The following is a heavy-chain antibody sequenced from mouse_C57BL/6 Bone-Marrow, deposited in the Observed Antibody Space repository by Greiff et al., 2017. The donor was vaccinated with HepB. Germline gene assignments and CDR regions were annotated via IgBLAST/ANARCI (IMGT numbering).Heavy chain of an antibody. V-gene: IGHV1-81*01. CDR3: ARSHYYDYGGFAY. Sequence: VQVVESGAELARPGASVKLSCKASGYTFTSYGISWVKQRTGQGLEWIGEIYPRSGNTYYNEKFKGKATLTADKSSSTAYMELRSLTSEDSAVYFCARSHYYDYGGFAYWGQGTLVTVSA. J-gene: IGHJ3*01. CDR1: GYTFTSYG. D-gene: IGHD2-4*01. CDR2: IYPRSGNT.